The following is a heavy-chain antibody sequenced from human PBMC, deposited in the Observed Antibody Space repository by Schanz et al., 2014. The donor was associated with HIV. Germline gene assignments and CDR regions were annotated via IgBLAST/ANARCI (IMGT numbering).Heavy chain of an antibody. CDR3: ARILGSGSSSWSYYYYYYYGMDV. CDR2: IWNDGTSK. CDR1: GGTFSAHA. Sequence: VQLVESGGGMVQPGGSLRLSCAASGGTFSAHAFHWVRQAPGRGLEWVALIWNDGTSKYYADSVKGRFTISRDASKNALYLQMNSLRAEDTAVYYCARILGSGSSSWSYYYYYYYGMDVWGQGTTVTVSS. D-gene: IGHD6-13*01. J-gene: IGHJ6*02. V-gene: IGHV3-33*08.